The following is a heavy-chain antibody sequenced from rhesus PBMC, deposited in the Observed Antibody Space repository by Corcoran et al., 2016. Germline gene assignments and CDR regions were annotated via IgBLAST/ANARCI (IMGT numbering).Heavy chain of an antibody. CDR2: IYGIHI. V-gene: IGHV3-11*01. Sequence: EVQLAESGGGLVQPGGSLRLSCAASGFTVRSYWMSWVRQAPGKGLEWLSDIYGIHIDYGDSGHGRFTVSRDKAKNSLYLQMNSLRAEDTAVYYCTRYCTGSGCLLFDYWGQGVLVTVSS. D-gene: IGHD2-21*01. J-gene: IGHJ4*01. CDR1: GFTVRSYW. CDR3: TRYCTGSGCLLFDY.